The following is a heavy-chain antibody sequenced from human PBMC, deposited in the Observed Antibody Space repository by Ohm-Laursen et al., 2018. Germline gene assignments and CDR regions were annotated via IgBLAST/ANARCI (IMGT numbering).Heavy chain of an antibody. CDR3: AKNPSGSGIWGYFDL. CDR1: GFTFSNYA. J-gene: IGHJ2*01. D-gene: IGHD3-10*01. V-gene: IGHV3-23*01. CDR2: LGDTGGST. Sequence: GSLRLSCAASGFTFSNYAMSWVRQTPGKGLEWVSSLGDTGGSTYYPDSVKGRFTLSRDNSKNTLYLQMNSLRADDTAVYYCAKNPSGSGIWGYFDLWGRGTLVTVSS.